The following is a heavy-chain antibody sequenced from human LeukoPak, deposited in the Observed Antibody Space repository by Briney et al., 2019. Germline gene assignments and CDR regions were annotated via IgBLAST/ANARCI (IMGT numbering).Heavy chain of an antibody. CDR1: GFTFSRYG. V-gene: IGHV3-30*02. D-gene: IGHD5-18*01. CDR2: IRYDGSKK. J-gene: IGHJ6*02. Sequence: GGSLRLSCAASGFTFSRYGMHWVRQAPDKGLEWVALIRYDGSKKDYADSVKGRVTISRDNFKNTLYLQMNSLKTEDTAVYYCTTVTALVLWGLDVWGQGTTVTVSS. CDR3: TTVTALVLWGLDV.